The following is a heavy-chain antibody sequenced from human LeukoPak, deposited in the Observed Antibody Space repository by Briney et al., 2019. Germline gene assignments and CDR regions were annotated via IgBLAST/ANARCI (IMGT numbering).Heavy chain of an antibody. CDR3: AKDLGGGSYYGDALDI. CDR2: IRYDGSNK. CDR1: GFTFSSYA. V-gene: IGHV3-30*10. J-gene: IGHJ3*02. D-gene: IGHD1-26*01. Sequence: GRSLRLSCAASGFTFSSYAMHWVRQAPGKGLEWVTFIRYDGSNKYYTDSVKGRFTIFRDNSKNTLFLQMDSLRAADTAVYYCAKDLGGGSYYGDALDIWGQGTMVTVSS.